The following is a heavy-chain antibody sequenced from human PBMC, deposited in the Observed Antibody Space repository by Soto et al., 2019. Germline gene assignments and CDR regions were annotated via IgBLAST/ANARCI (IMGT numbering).Heavy chain of an antibody. CDR3: ARDGPYHYVFDV. J-gene: IGHJ6*02. V-gene: IGHV4-30-4*01. Sequence: SETLSLTCTVSCDSVSYSDYYWHWIRQYPGKGLEWIAFIDYSGSTYYKPSLKSRVVISANTSNNLFSLKLRSVTAADTALYFCARDGPYHYVFDVWGQGTTVTVSS. CDR1: CDSVSYSDYY. CDR2: IDYSGST.